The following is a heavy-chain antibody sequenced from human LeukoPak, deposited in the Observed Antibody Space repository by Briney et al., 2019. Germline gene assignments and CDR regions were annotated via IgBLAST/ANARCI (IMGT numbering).Heavy chain of an antibody. Sequence: GGSLRLSCAASGFTFSSYSMNWVRQAPGKWLEWVSSISSSSSYIYYADSVKGRFTISRDNAKNSLYLQMNSLRAEDTAVYYCARDGGIVVVTNFSFDYWGQGTLVTVSS. D-gene: IGHD3-22*01. V-gene: IGHV3-21*01. CDR2: ISSSSSYI. CDR1: GFTFSSYS. CDR3: ARDGGIVVVTNFSFDY. J-gene: IGHJ4*02.